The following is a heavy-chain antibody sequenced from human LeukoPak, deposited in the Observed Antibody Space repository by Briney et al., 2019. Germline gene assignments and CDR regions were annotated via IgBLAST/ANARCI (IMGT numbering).Heavy chain of an antibody. D-gene: IGHD4-17*01. V-gene: IGHV3-7*01. CDR3: ARDYGDNY. Sequence: PGGSLRLSCAASGFTFNSYWMHWVRQAPGKGLEWVANIKQDGSEKYYVDSVKGRFTISRDNAKNSLYLQMNSLRAEDTAVYYCARDYGDNYWGQGTLVTVSS. CDR2: IKQDGSEK. J-gene: IGHJ4*02. CDR1: GFTFNSYW.